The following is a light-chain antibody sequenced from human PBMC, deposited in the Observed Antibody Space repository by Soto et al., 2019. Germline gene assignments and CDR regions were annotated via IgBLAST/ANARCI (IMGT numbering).Light chain of an antibody. Sequence: EIVMTQSPATLSVSPGERATLSCKARQSVSSNLAWYQQKLGQAPRLLIYGASTRATGIPARFSGSGSGTEFTLTVSSLQSEDFAVYYCQQYNDWPRTFGQGTKVEIK. CDR1: QSVSSN. CDR3: QQYNDWPRT. V-gene: IGKV3-15*01. J-gene: IGKJ1*01. CDR2: GAS.